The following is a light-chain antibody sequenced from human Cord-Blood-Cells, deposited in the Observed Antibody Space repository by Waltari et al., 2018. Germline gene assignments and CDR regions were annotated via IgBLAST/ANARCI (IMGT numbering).Light chain of an antibody. CDR2: AAS. J-gene: IGKJ1*01. V-gene: IGKV1-39*01. CDR3: QQSYSTPWT. CDR1: QSISSY. Sequence: DIQMTQSPSSLSASVGDRDTITCRASQSISSYLNWYQQKPGKAPKLLIYAASSVQSGGPSRFSGSGSGTDFTLTISSLQPEDFATYYCQQSYSTPWTFGQGTKVDIK.